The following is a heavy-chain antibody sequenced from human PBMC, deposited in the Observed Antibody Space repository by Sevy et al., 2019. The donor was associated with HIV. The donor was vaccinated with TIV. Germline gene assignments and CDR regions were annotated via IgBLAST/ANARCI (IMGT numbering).Heavy chain of an antibody. CDR2: ISGPGGST. J-gene: IGHJ3*01. CDR1: GFTFNTHA. D-gene: IGHD3-22*01. Sequence: GGSLRLSCAASGFTFNTHAMTWVRQAPGKGLEWVSVISGPGGSTYYGDSVKGRFTISRDNSKNIVYLQMNSLRADDTAVYFGAKALNPALESMIQVIFPTLKGFDVWGQGTMVTVSS. CDR3: AKALNPALESMIQVIFPTLKGFDV. V-gene: IGHV3-23*01.